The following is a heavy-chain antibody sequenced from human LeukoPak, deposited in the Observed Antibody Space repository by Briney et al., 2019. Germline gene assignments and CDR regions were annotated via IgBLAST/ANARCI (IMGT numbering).Heavy chain of an antibody. D-gene: IGHD3-10*01. V-gene: IGHV4-34*01. CDR3: ARGGYYGSDNSGGMDV. CDR1: GGSFSGYY. Sequence: PSETLSLTCAVYGGSFSGYYWSWIRQPPGKGLEWIGEINHSGSTNYNPSLKSRVTISVDTSKNQFSLKLSSVTAADTAVYYCARGGYYGSDNSGGMDVWGQGTTVTVSS. CDR2: INHSGST. J-gene: IGHJ6*02.